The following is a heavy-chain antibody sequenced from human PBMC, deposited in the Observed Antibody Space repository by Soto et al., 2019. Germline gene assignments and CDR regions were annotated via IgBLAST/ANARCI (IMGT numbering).Heavy chain of an antibody. CDR2: IYYSGST. CDR1: GGSISSYY. J-gene: IGHJ4*02. Sequence: SETLSLTCTVSGGSISSYYWSWIRQPPGKGLEWIGYIYYSGSTNYNPSLKSRVTISVDTSKNQFSLKLSSVTAADTAVYYCARHWAVGGVAAAGFDYWGQGTLVTVSS. CDR3: ARHWAVGGVAAAGFDY. D-gene: IGHD6-13*01. V-gene: IGHV4-59*08.